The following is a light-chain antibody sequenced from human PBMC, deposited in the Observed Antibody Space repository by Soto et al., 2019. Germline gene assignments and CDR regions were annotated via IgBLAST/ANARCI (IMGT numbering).Light chain of an antibody. CDR1: SSNIGSKY. J-gene: IGLJ3*02. CDR3: AAWDGSLSGWV. V-gene: IGLV1-47*01. Sequence: QLVLTQPPSASGTPGQRVTISCSGSSSNIGSKYVYWYQQLPGTAPKLLIYRNDQRPSGVPDRFSGSKSGTSASLAISGLRSEDEDDYYCAAWDGSLSGWVFGGGTKLTVL. CDR2: RND.